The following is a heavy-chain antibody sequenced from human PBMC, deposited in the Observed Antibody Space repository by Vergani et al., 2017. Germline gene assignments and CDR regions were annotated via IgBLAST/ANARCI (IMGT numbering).Heavy chain of an antibody. D-gene: IGHD3-22*01. CDR1: GGSISSSSYY. Sequence: QLQLQESGPGLVKPSETLSLTCTVSGGSISSSSYYWGWIRQPPGKGLEWIGSIYYSGSTHYNPSLKSRVTISVDTSKNQFSLKLSSVTAADTAVYYCARHRRPSDYDSSGRRFDIWGQGTMVTVSS. CDR3: ARHRRPSDYDSSGRRFDI. J-gene: IGHJ3*02. CDR2: IYYSGST. V-gene: IGHV4-39*01.